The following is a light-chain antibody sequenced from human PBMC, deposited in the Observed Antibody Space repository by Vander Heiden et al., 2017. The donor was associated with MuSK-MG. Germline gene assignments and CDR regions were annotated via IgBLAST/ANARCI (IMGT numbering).Light chain of an antibody. J-gene: IGLJ2*01. V-gene: IGLV5-45*01. CDR3: MIWHSGASV. Sequence: QAVLTQPPSLSAPPGASASLTCTFRSGSNVCTSRIYWYQQKPGSPPQYRLRYKSDSDKQLGAGVPSRFSGSKDASAKAGILLVSGLQDEDEADYYCMIWHSGASVFGGGTKVTVL. CDR2: YKSDSDK. CDR1: SGSNVCTSR.